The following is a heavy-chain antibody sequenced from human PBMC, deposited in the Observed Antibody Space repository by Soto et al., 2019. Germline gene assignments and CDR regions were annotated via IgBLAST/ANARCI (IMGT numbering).Heavy chain of an antibody. J-gene: IGHJ4*02. CDR3: AREREVLGYCSGGSCRHFDY. CDR2: IYYSGST. CDR1: GGSISSSSYY. Sequence: PSETLSLTCTVSGGSISSSSYYWGWIRQPPGKGLEWIGSIYYSGSTYYNPSLKSRVTISVDTSKNQFSLKLSSVTAADTAVYYCAREREVLGYCSGGSCRHFDYWGQGTLVTVSS. D-gene: IGHD2-15*01. V-gene: IGHV4-39*02.